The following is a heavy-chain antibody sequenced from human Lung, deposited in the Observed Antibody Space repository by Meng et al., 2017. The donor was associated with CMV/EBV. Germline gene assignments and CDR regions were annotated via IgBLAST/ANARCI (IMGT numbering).Heavy chain of an antibody. J-gene: IGHJ4*02. Sequence: SCAASGFTFSEFHLTGIRQAPGKGLEWVSYISSRGSIRDYAASVKGRFTISWDYAKNSVYLQMNSLRAEDSAIYYCARAYSKTPDYWGRGTLVTVSS. V-gene: IGHV3-11*01. CDR1: GFTFSEFH. CDR2: ISSRGSIR. D-gene: IGHD4-11*01. CDR3: ARAYSKTPDY.